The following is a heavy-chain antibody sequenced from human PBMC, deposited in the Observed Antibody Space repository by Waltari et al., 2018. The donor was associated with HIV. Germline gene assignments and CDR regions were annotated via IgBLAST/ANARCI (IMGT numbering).Heavy chain of an antibody. CDR2: IYSGGST. CDR1: GFTVSGHY. J-gene: IGHJ4*02. CDR3: ASRDLTGWVTFFDY. D-gene: IGHD7-27*01. Sequence: EVQLVVSGGGLVQPGGSLRLSCAASGFTVSGHYLSWVRRAPGKGLEWVSVIYSGGSTYYADSVKGRFTISRDNSKNTLYLQMNSLRTEDTAVYYCASRDLTGWVTFFDYWGQGTLVTVSS. V-gene: IGHV3-66*02.